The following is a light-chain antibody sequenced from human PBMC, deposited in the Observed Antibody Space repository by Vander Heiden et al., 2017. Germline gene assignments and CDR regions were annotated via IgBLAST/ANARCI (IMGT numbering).Light chain of an antibody. CDR3: QHYNNFPYT. CDR1: QSISIW. CDR2: KAS. J-gene: IGKJ2*01. Sequence: DIQMTQSPSTLSASAGDRVTITCRASQSISIWLASYQQKPGKAPNLLIYKASSLESGVPSRFSGSGSGTEFTLTISSLQPDDFATYYCQHYNNFPYTFGQGTKLEIK. V-gene: IGKV1-5*03.